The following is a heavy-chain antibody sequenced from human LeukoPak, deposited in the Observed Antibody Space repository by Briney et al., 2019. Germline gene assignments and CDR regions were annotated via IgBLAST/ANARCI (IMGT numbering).Heavy chain of an antibody. Sequence: GGSLRLSCAASGFTLDDYGMSWVRQAPGKGLEWVSGINWNGGSTGYADSVKGRFTISRDNAKNSLYLQMSSLRAEDTALYYSATTYYYGSGSIHWGQGTLVTVSS. J-gene: IGHJ4*02. CDR3: ATTYYYGSGSIH. CDR1: GFTLDDYG. D-gene: IGHD3-10*01. V-gene: IGHV3-20*04. CDR2: INWNGGST.